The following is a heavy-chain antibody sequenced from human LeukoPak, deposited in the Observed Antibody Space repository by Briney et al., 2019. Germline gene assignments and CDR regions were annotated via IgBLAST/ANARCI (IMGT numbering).Heavy chain of an antibody. Sequence: ASVKVSCKASGYTFTNYGISWVRQAPGQGLEWMGWISVYNGNTKYAQKFQGRVTMTTDASTTTVYMEVRSLRSDDTALYYCARDDEEFGELSWFDPWGQGTLVTVSS. D-gene: IGHD3-10*01. CDR3: ARDDEEFGELSWFDP. CDR2: ISVYNGNT. J-gene: IGHJ5*02. CDR1: GYTFTNYG. V-gene: IGHV1-18*01.